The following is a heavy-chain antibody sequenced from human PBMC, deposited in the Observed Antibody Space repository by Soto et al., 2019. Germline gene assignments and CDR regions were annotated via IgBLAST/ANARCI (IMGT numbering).Heavy chain of an antibody. CDR1: GGTFSSYT. D-gene: IGHD1-1*01. J-gene: IGHJ6*02. Sequence: ASVKVSCKASGGTFSSYTISWMRQAPGQGLEWMGWISAYNDDTNYAQILQGRVTMTTDTSTSTAYMELRSLRSDDTAVYYCARERRDAYNLFYGMDVWGQGTTVTVSS. CDR2: ISAYNDDT. V-gene: IGHV1-18*01. CDR3: ARERRDAYNLFYGMDV.